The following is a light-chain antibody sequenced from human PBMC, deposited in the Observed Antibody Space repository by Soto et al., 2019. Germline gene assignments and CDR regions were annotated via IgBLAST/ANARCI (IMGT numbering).Light chain of an antibody. CDR2: GAS. J-gene: IGKJ4*01. CDR3: QQYNNWPLT. Sequence: EIVLTQSPGTLSLSPGERAILSCRASQSIGRSHLAWYQQKPGQSPRLLMYGASTRATGIPARFSGSGSGTEFTLTISSLQSEDFAVYYCQQYNNWPLTFGGGTKVDIK. CDR1: QSIGRSH. V-gene: IGKV3-15*01.